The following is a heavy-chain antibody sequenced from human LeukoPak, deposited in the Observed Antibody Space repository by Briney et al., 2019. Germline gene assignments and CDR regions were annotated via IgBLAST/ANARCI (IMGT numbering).Heavy chain of an antibody. CDR3: ARDVGPLVGYYYDSSGPTGG. Sequence: ASVKVSCKASGYTFTGYYMHWVRQAPGQGLEWMGIINPSGGSTSYAQKFQGRVTMTRDMSTSTVYMELSSLRSEDTAVYYCARDVGPLVGYYYDSSGPTGGWGQGTLVTVSS. D-gene: IGHD3-22*01. J-gene: IGHJ4*02. CDR2: INPSGGST. CDR1: GYTFTGYY. V-gene: IGHV1-46*01.